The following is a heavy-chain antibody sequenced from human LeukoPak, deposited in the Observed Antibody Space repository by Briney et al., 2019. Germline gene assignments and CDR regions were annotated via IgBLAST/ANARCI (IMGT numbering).Heavy chain of an antibody. CDR1: GYIFTTYW. V-gene: IGHV5-51*01. CDR2: IHPGDSDP. Sequence: NLGESLKISCKASGYIFTTYWIGWVRQMPGKGLEWMAIIHPGDSDPRYSPSFQGQVTISVDKSITTAYLQWNSLKASDTAMYYCARPFVLHEAFYFDSWGQGSLVTVSS. CDR3: ARPFVLHEAFYFDS. D-gene: IGHD6-6*01. J-gene: IGHJ4*02.